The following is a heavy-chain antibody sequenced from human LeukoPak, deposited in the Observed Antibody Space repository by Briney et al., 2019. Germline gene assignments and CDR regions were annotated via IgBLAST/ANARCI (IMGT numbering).Heavy chain of an antibody. D-gene: IGHD3-3*01. CDR1: GYSISSGYD. J-gene: IGHJ5*02. Sequence: SETLSLTCTVSGYSISSGYDWGWIRQPPGKGLEWIGSIYHNGRTYYNPSLKSRVTISVDTSKNQFSLKLSSVTAADTAVYYCARPYDWFDPWGQGTLVTVSS. V-gene: IGHV4-38-2*02. CDR2: IYHNGRT. CDR3: ARPYDWFDP.